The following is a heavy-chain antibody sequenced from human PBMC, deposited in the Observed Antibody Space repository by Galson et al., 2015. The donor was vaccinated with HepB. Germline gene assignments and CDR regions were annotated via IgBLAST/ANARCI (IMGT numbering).Heavy chain of an antibody. V-gene: IGHV1-3*01. Sequence: SVKVSCKASGYMFTDYAMHWVRQAPGQGLEWMGWINAGNGNTKYSQKFQGRVTITRDTSASTAYLELSSLRSEDTAVYYCARARADYYDSSGYSGAFDIWGHGTMVTVSS. CDR1: GYMFTDYA. J-gene: IGHJ3*02. CDR2: INAGNGNT. CDR3: ARARADYYDSSGYSGAFDI. D-gene: IGHD3-22*01.